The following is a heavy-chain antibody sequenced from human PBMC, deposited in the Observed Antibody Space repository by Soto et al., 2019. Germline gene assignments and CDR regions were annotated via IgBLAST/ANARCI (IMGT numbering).Heavy chain of an antibody. CDR3: ARMRLLWFGELLRISWFDP. CDR1: GGSISSYY. J-gene: IGHJ5*02. V-gene: IGHV4-59*01. Sequence: SETLSLTCTVSGGSISSYYWSWIRQSPGKGLEWIGYIYYSGSTNYNPSLKSRVTISVDTSKNQFSLKLSSVTAADTAVYYCARMRLLWFGELLRISWFDPWGQGTLVTVSS. D-gene: IGHD3-10*01. CDR2: IYYSGST.